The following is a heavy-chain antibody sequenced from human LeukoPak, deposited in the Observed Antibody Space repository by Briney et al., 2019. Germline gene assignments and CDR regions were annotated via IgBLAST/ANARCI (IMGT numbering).Heavy chain of an antibody. Sequence: SQTLSLTCTVSGGSISSGDYYWSWIRQPPGKGLEWIGYIYYSGSTYYNPSLKSRVTISVDTSKNQLSLKLSSVTAADTAVYYCARGRYYYDSSGYYPNWFDPWGQGTLVTVSS. CDR2: IYYSGST. V-gene: IGHV4-30-4*01. CDR1: GGSISSGDYY. D-gene: IGHD3-22*01. J-gene: IGHJ5*02. CDR3: ARGRYYYDSSGYYPNWFDP.